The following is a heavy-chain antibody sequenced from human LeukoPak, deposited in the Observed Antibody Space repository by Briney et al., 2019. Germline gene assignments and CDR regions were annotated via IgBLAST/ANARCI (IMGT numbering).Heavy chain of an antibody. CDR1: GFSFSSHG. D-gene: IGHD2-15*01. Sequence: PGGSLRLSCAASGFSFSSHGMNWVRQAPGKGLEWVSYISTSGNTIYYADSMKGRFTISRDNAKNSLSLQMNSLRAEDTAVYYCARCSGSSTYHSDDYWGQGTLVTVSS. J-gene: IGHJ4*02. CDR3: ARCSGSSTYHSDDY. V-gene: IGHV3-48*04. CDR2: ISTSGNTI.